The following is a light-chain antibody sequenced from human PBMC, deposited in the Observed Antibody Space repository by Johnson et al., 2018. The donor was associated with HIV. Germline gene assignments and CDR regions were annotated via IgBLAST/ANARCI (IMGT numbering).Light chain of an antibody. Sequence: QSVLTQPPSVSAAPGQKVTISCSGSSSNVGNNYVSWFQQLPGTAPKLLIYDNNERPSGIPARFSASKSGASATLGITGLQTGDEADYYCGVWDARLSPPYVFGTGTTITVL. CDR3: GVWDARLSPPYV. V-gene: IGLV1-51*01. CDR2: DNN. J-gene: IGLJ1*01. CDR1: SSNVGNNY.